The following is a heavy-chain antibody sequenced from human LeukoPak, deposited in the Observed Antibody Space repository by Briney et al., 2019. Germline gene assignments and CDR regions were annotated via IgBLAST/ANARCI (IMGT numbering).Heavy chain of an antibody. D-gene: IGHD6-13*01. J-gene: IGHJ4*02. V-gene: IGHV3-48*04. CDR3: AREDTSSPIFDY. CDR1: GFTFSSYA. CDR2: IGSSAGGSTGTI. Sequence: GGSLRLSCAASGFTFSSYAMSWVRQAPGKGLEWVSYIGSSAGGSTGTIYYADSVKGRFTISRDNAKNSLYLQMNSLRAEDTAVYYCAREDTSSPIFDYWGQGTLVTVSS.